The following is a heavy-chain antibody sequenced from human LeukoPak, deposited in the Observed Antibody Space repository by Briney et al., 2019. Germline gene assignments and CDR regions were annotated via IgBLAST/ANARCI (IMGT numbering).Heavy chain of an antibody. CDR1: GFTFSNFW. V-gene: IGHV3-30*18. D-gene: IGHD6-19*01. CDR3: AKDEGLSRRGWYPIDS. Sequence: GGSLRLSCAASGFTFSNFWMSWVRQAPGKGLEWVAVISYDGSNKYYADSVKGRFTISRDNSKNTLYLQMNSLRAEDTAVYYCAKDEGLSRRGWYPIDSWGQGTLVTVSS. J-gene: IGHJ4*02. CDR2: ISYDGSNK.